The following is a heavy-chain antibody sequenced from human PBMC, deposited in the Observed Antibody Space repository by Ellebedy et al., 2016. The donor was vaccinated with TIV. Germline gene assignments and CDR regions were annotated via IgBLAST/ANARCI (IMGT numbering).Heavy chain of an antibody. CDR3: TTGVTMGENRFFDS. D-gene: IGHD2-21*02. CDR1: GYTFTNYA. Sequence: AASVKVSCKASGYTFTNYAIHWVRQASGQGLEWMGWMNPKTNNTVYAQKFQGRVTMTRNTPLKTVYLALTSLKFEDKAVYFCTTGVTMGENRFFDSWGQGTLVIVSS. J-gene: IGHJ5*01. V-gene: IGHV1-8*01. CDR2: MNPKTNNT.